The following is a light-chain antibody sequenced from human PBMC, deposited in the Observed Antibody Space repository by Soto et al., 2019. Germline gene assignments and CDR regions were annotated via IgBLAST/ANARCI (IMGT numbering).Light chain of an antibody. Sequence: DIQMTQSASTLSASLGDRVTIIWRASPSISSWLAWYQQKPGKAPKLLIHDASTLGSGVPSRFSGSGSGTDFTLTISGLQTDDFTTYYCQQYTSYSRAFGQGTKVDIK. V-gene: IGKV1-5*02. CDR2: DAS. CDR1: PSISSW. J-gene: IGKJ1*01. CDR3: QQYTSYSRA.